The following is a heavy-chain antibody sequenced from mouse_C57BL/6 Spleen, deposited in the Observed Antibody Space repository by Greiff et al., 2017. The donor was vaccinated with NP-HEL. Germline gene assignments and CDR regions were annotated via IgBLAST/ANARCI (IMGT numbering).Heavy chain of an antibody. J-gene: IGHJ3*01. CDR2: IDPSDSYT. CDR3: ASSYYYGSSYVKFAY. V-gene: IGHV1-59*01. CDR1: GYTFTSYW. Sequence: QVQLKQPGAELVRPGTSVKLSCKASGYTFTSYWMHWVKQRPGQGLEWIGVIDPSDSYTNYNQKFKGKATLTVDTSSSTAYMQLSSLTSEDSAVYYCASSYYYGSSYVKFAYWGQETLVTVSA. D-gene: IGHD1-1*01.